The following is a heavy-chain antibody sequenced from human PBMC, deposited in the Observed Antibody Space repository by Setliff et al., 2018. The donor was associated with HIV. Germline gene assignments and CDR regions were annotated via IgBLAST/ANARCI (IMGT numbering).Heavy chain of an antibody. V-gene: IGHV4-30-4*08. J-gene: IGHJ4*02. CDR1: GGSISSDDYY. CDR2: ITYSGSA. Sequence: SETLSLTCTVSGGSISSDDYYWNWIRQPPGKGLEWIGYITYSGSAYYNPSLKSLVTISIDTSNNQISLRLSSVTAADTAMYYCARDDYGYNGKGFDYWGPGTLVTVSS. D-gene: IGHD4-17*01. CDR3: ARDDYGYNGKGFDY.